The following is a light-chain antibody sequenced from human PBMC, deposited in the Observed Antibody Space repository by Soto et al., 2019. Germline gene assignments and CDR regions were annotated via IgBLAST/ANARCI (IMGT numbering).Light chain of an antibody. CDR3: QQFNNWPWT. J-gene: IGKJ1*01. Sequence: EIFLTQSPDTLSLSTGERATHSCRASQSVSSSYLAWFQQKPGQAPRLLIYGASTRATGIPARFSGSGSGTEFALTISSLQSEDFAVYYCQQFNNWPWTFGQGTKVDI. CDR1: QSVSSSY. CDR2: GAS. V-gene: IGKV3-15*01.